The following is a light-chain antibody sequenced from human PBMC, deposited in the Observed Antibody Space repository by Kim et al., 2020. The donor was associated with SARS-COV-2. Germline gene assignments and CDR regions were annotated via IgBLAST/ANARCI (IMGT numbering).Light chain of an antibody. J-gene: IGKJ1*01. CDR1: QSLSSSH. Sequence: SPGDTATLSSRASQSLSSSHLAWYQQRPGRAPRLLIYDASTRATGIPDRFSGTASGTDFTLSISRLEPEDFAVYYCQQYATSSRTFGQGTKVDIK. V-gene: IGKV3-20*01. CDR2: DAS. CDR3: QQYATSSRT.